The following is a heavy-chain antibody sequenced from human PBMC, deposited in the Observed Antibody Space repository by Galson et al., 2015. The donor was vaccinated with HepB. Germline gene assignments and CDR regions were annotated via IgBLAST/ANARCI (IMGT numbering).Heavy chain of an antibody. CDR3: ARLGSSSSTPYYYYYYYMDV. Sequence: QSGAEVKKPGESLRISCKGSGYSFTSYWISWVRQMPGKGLEWMGRIDPSDSYTNYSPSFQGHVTISADKSISTAYLQWSSLKASDTAMYYCARLGSSSSTPYYYYYYYMDVWGKGTTVTVSS. V-gene: IGHV5-10-1*01. CDR2: IDPSDSYT. J-gene: IGHJ6*03. CDR1: GYSFTSYW. D-gene: IGHD6-6*01.